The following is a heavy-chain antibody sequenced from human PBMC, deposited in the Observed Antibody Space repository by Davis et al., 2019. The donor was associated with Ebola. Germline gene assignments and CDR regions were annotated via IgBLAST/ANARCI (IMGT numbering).Heavy chain of an antibody. CDR3: ARDGLAARPLEY. V-gene: IGHV3-30*19. CDR1: GFTFSSFG. J-gene: IGHJ4*02. CDR2: ISYNGSNK. Sequence: GKSLKISCAASGFTFSSFGMHWVRQAPGKGLEWVAVISYNGSNKYYADSVKGRFTISRDNSKNTLYLQMNSLRAEDTAVYYCARDGLAARPLEYWGQGTLVTVSS. D-gene: IGHD6-6*01.